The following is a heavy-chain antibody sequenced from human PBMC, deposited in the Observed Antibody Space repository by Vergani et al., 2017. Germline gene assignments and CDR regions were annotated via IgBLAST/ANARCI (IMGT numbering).Heavy chain of an antibody. CDR3: ARALWFGELLLVGGY. CDR1: GYTFTGYY. Sequence: QVQLVQSGAEVKKPGASVKVSCKASGYTFTGYYMHWVRQAPGQGLEWMGWINPNSGGTNYAQKFQGRVTMTRDTSISTAYMELSMLRSDDTAVYYWARALWFGELLLVGGYWGQGTLVTVSS. CDR2: INPNSGGT. V-gene: IGHV1-2*02. J-gene: IGHJ4*02. D-gene: IGHD3-10*01.